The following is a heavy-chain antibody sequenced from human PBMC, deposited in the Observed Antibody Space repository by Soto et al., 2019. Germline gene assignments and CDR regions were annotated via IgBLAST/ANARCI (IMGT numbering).Heavy chain of an antibody. Sequence: QVQLVQSGAEVKKPGSSVKVSCKASGGTFSSYAISWVRQAPGQGLEWMGGIIPIFGTANYAQKFQGRVTITADESTSTAYMELSSLRSEDTAVYYCARVLRFLEWLPDYYGMDVWGQGTTVTVSS. CDR3: ARVLRFLEWLPDYYGMDV. D-gene: IGHD3-3*01. CDR1: GGTFSSYA. J-gene: IGHJ6*02. V-gene: IGHV1-69*01. CDR2: IIPIFGTA.